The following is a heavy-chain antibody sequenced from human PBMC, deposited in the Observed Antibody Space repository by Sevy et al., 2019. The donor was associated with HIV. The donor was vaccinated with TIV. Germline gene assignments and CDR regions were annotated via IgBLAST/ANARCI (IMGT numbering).Heavy chain of an antibody. D-gene: IGHD2-15*01. CDR3: AKAYCGGGGCYSNFDY. J-gene: IGHJ4*02. V-gene: IGHV3-23*01. CDR2: ISGGGGTT. CDR1: RFTFRDYA. Sequence: GGSLRLSCTASRFTFRDYAMTWVRQAPGKGLEWVSTISGGGGTTDYTDPVKGRFTISRDNSKNMLYLDMNSLRAEDTAVYYCAKAYCGGGGCYSNFDYWGQGTLVTVSS.